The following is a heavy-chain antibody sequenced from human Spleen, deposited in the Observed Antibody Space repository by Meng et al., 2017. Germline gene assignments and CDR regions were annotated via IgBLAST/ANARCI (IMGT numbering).Heavy chain of an antibody. D-gene: IGHD6-13*01. Sequence: VPLQGSGPGLVKPSGDLSLTCAGPGGSISSSNWWSWVRQPPGKGLEWIGEIYDGGSTNYNPSLKSRVTISVDKSKNQFSLKLSSVTAADTAVYYCARVGSSSWFVADWGQGTLVTVPS. J-gene: IGHJ4*02. CDR3: ARVGSSSWFVAD. CDR2: IYDGGST. CDR1: GGSISSSNW. V-gene: IGHV4-4*02.